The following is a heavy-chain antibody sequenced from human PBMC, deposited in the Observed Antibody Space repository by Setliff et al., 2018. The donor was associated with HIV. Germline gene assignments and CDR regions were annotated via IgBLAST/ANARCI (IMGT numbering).Heavy chain of an antibody. CDR1: GYIFSTYG. V-gene: IGHV1-18*01. CDR2: ISASNGNT. CDR3: AKTTPQPHYYYYVDV. D-gene: IGHD4-17*01. Sequence: ASVKVSCKASGYIFSTYGISWVRQAPGQGLEWMGWISASNGNTHYAQKFQGRVTLATDTSTNTAYMELRSLRSDDAAVYYCAKTTPQPHYYYYVDVWGKGTTVTVSS. J-gene: IGHJ6*03.